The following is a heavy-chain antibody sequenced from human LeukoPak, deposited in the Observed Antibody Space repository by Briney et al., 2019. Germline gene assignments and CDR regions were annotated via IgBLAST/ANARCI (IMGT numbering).Heavy chain of an antibody. CDR2: IYYSGST. V-gene: IGHV4-39*01. D-gene: IGHD1-1*01. Sequence: PSETLSLTCTVSGGSISSSSYYWGWIRQPPGKGLEWIGSIYYSGSTYHNPSLKSRVTMSVDTSKNQFSLNLSSVTAADTAVYYCARLSKRGTTTPYWGQGTLVTVSS. CDR1: GGSISSSSYY. J-gene: IGHJ4*02. CDR3: ARLSKRGTTTPY.